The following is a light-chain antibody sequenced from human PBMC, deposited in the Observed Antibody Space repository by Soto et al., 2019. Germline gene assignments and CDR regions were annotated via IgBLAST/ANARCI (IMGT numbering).Light chain of an antibody. CDR3: QQYDSSPLT. CDR2: GAS. V-gene: IGKV3-20*01. Sequence: EIVLTQSPGTLSLSPGERVTLSCSASQSISSSNLAWYQQKPGQAPRLLIYGASSRATGIPDRFSGSGSGTDFILTISRLEPEDFAVYYCQQYDSSPLTFGGGTKVEIK. CDR1: QSISSSN. J-gene: IGKJ4*01.